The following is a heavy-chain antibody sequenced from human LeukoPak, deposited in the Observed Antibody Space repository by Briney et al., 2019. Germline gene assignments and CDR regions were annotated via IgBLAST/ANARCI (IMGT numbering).Heavy chain of an antibody. CDR1: GFTFRSYS. CDR3: ARDKTVRQDFWNNYYNYYGMDV. D-gene: IGHD3-3*01. J-gene: IGHJ6*02. CDR2: MSTSGNYI. Sequence: GGSLRLSCEASGFTFRSYSMNRVRQAPGKALEWVASMSTSGNYIYYADSVKGRFTISRDNAKNSLFLQMTSLRVEDTALYFCARDKTVRQDFWNNYYNYYGMDVWGQGTTVTVSS. V-gene: IGHV3-21*01.